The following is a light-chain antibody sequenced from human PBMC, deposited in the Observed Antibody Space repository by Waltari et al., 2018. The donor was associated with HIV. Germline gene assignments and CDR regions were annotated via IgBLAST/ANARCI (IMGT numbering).Light chain of an antibody. J-gene: IGKJ5*01. V-gene: IGKV2-30*01. CDR2: RAS. CDR3: MQATHWSIT. CDR1: QSLVDTDGNTY. Sequence: DVVMTQSPLSLPVTLGQPASISCRSSQSLVDTDGNTYLYWFQRRPGQSPRRLIYRASHRDSGVPDRFSGSGSGTDFTLKISRVEADDIGIYYCMQATHWSITFGQGTRLEIK.